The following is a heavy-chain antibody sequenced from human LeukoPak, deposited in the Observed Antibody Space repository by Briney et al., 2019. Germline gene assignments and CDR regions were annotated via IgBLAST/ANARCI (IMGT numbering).Heavy chain of an antibody. CDR3: ARDRTRRGADYCFDY. J-gene: IGHJ4*02. CDR2: ISTDGNDK. D-gene: IGHD3-10*01. CDR1: GFTFSSYG. Sequence: GGSLRLSCAASGFTFSSYGIHWDRQAPGKGLEWVAVISTDGNDKYYADSVKGRFTISRDNSKSTLYLQMNSLRAEDTAVYYCARDRTRRGADYCFDYWGQGTLVTVSS. V-gene: IGHV3-30*03.